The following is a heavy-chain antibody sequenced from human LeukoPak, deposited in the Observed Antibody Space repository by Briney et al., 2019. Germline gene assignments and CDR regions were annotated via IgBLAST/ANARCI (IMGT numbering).Heavy chain of an antibody. D-gene: IGHD2-2*01. Sequence: GGSLRLSCAASGFTFRSYEMNWVRQAPGKGLEWVSYISSSGSTIYYADSVKGRFTISRDNAKNSLYLQMNSLRAEDTAVYYCARGDVVRQKDNYFDYWAQGPLVTAS. CDR2: ISSSGSTI. CDR1: GFTFRSYE. V-gene: IGHV3-48*03. CDR3: ARGDVVRQKDNYFDY. J-gene: IGHJ4*02.